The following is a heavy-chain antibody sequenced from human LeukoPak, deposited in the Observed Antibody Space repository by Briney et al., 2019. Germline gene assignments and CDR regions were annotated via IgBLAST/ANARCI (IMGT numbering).Heavy chain of an antibody. Sequence: GASLQISCKGSGSIFTSHWIGWVRQLPGKGLEWMGIIYPGDSDTRYSPSFQGQVSISADKSISTAYLQWGSLKASDTAMYYCARLGYCSSASCYYGMDAWGQGTTITVSS. V-gene: IGHV5-51*01. D-gene: IGHD2-2*01. CDR1: GSIFTSHW. J-gene: IGHJ6*02. CDR3: ARLGYCSSASCYYGMDA. CDR2: IYPGDSDT.